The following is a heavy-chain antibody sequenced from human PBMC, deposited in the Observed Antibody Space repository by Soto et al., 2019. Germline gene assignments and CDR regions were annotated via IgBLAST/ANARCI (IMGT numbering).Heavy chain of an antibody. CDR2: IKSKSNGETA. Sequence: EVQLVESGGGSVKPGGSLRLSFEASGFTFSNVWMTWVRQAQGKGLEWVGLIKSKSNGETADFAAPVKARFTISRDDSKNTVFLEMNSLKSEDTALYYCAITAMINRDSSTSFDYWGRGTQVTVSS. D-gene: IGHD5-18*01. CDR1: GFTFSNVW. J-gene: IGHJ4*02. V-gene: IGHV3-15*01. CDR3: AITAMINRDSSTSFDY.